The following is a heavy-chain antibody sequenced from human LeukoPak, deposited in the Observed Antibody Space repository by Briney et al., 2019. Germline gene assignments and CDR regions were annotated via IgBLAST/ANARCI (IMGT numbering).Heavy chain of an antibody. CDR3: ATSDYGASNAHMAW. V-gene: IGHV1-2*02. D-gene: IGHD4-17*01. J-gene: IGHJ4*02. CDR2: INPNSGGT. CDR1: GYGYY. Sequence: ASVKVSCKASGYGYYMHWVRQAPGQGLEWMGWINPNSGGTNYAQKFQGRVTMTRDTSISTAYMELSRLRSDDTAVYYCATSDYGASNAHMAWWGQGTLVTVSS.